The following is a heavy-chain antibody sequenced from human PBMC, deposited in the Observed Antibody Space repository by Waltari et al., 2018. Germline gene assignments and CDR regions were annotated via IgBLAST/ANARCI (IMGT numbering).Heavy chain of an antibody. CDR1: GFTFGSYA. V-gene: IGHV3-30-3*01. CDR3: ARGKQWLVIYYYGMDV. CDR2: ISYDGSNK. Sequence: QVQLVESGGGVVQPGRSLRLSCAASGFTFGSYAMHWVSQAPGKGLEWVAVISYDGSNKYYADSVKGRFTISRDNSKNTLYLQMNSLRAEDTAVYYCARGKQWLVIYYYGMDVWGQGTTVTVSS. D-gene: IGHD6-19*01. J-gene: IGHJ6*02.